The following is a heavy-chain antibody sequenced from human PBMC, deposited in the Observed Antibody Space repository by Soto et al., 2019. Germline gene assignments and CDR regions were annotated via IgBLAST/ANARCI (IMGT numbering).Heavy chain of an antibody. CDR3: AKGSRMWTPDY. J-gene: IGHJ4*02. CDR1: GYTFTDYA. CDR2: IGTGNGNT. D-gene: IGHD2-21*01. Sequence: ASVKVSCKTSGYTFTDYAIHWVRQAPGHRLEWMGWIGTGNGNTKFSQKFQGGVTITRDTSATTAYMELTSLRSEDTAVYYCAKGSRMWTPDYWGQGTLVTVSS. V-gene: IGHV1-3*04.